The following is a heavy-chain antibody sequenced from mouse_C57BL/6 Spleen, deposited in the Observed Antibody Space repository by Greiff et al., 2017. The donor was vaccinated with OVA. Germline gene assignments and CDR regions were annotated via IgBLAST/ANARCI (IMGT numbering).Heavy chain of an antibody. V-gene: IGHV7-3*01. CDR1: GFTFTDYY. J-gene: IGHJ3*01. Sequence: EVQLVESGGGLVQPGGSLSLSCAASGFTFTDYYMSWVRQPPGKALEWLGFIRNKANGYTTEYSASVKGRFTISRDNSQSILYLQMNALRAEDSATYYCASYVGGFAYWGQGTLVTVSA. CDR2: IRNKANGYTT. CDR3: ASYVGGFAY.